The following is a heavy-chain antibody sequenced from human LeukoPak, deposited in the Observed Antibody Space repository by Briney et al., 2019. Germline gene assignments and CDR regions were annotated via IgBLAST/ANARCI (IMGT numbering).Heavy chain of an antibody. J-gene: IGHJ4*02. D-gene: IGHD3-22*01. CDR3: ATLGTYYYDSSARPLPDY. CDR1: GGTFSSYV. V-gene: IGHV1-69*06. CDR2: IIPIFGTA. Sequence: SVKVSCKASGGTFSSYVISWVRQAAGQGREWMGGIIPIFGTAKYAQKFQGRVTITADKSTSTAYMELSSLRSKDTAVYYCATLGTYYYDSSARPLPDYWGQGTLVTVSS.